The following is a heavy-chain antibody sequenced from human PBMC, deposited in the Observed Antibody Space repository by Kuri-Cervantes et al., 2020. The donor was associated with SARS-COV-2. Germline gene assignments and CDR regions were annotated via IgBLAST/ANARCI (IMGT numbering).Heavy chain of an antibody. CDR1: GYSFTSYW. CDR3: ARREYFDWVFDY. J-gene: IGHJ4*02. Sequence: GESLRLSWKGSGYSFTSYWIGWVRQMPGKGLEWMGIIYPGDSDTRYSPSFQGQVTISADKSISTAYLQWSSLKASDTAMYYCARREYFDWVFDYWGQGTLVTVSS. D-gene: IGHD3-9*01. CDR2: IYPGDSDT. V-gene: IGHV5-51*01.